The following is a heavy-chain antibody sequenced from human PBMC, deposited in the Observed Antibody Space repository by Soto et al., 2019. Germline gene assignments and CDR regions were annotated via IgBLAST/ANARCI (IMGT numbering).Heavy chain of an antibody. Sequence: SLRLSCAASGFTFSSYWMSWVRQAPGRSLEWVANINFGGGEKYHVDSVEGRFDISRDNPKNSLYLEMNSLRAEDTAVYYCARSDKFGSVDYGGRGILVTVSS. CDR2: INFGGGEK. D-gene: IGHD3-16*01. J-gene: IGHJ4*02. CDR3: ARSDKFGSVDY. CDR1: GFTFSSYW. V-gene: IGHV3-7*01.